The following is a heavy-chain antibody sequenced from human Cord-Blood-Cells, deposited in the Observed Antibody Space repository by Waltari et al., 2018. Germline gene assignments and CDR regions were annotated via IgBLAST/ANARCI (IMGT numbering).Heavy chain of an antibody. CDR1: GYTFTGYY. J-gene: IGHJ3*02. CDR2: INPNRAGT. V-gene: IGHV1-2*02. D-gene: IGHD2-2*01. CDR3: ARAGQKQLLFAFDI. Sequence: QVQLVKSGAEVKKPGASVKVSCKASGYTFTGYYMHWVRPAPGPGLEWMRWINPNRAGTNYAQKFQGRVTMTRDTSISTAYMELSRLRSDDTAVYYCARAGQKQLLFAFDIWGQGTMVTVSS.